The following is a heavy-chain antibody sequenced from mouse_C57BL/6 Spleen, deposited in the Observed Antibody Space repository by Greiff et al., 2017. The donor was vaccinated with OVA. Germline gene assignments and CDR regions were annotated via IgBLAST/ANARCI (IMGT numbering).Heavy chain of an antibody. V-gene: IGHV1-82*01. Sequence: QVQLQQSGPELVKPGASVKISCKASGYAFSSSWMNWVKQRPGKGLEWIGRIYPGDGDTNYNGKFKGKATLTADKSSSTAYMQLSSLTSEDSAVYFCAKVYGNYGGYYAMDYWGQGTSVTVSS. J-gene: IGHJ4*01. CDR3: AKVYGNYGGYYAMDY. CDR1: GYAFSSSW. D-gene: IGHD2-1*01. CDR2: IYPGDGDT.